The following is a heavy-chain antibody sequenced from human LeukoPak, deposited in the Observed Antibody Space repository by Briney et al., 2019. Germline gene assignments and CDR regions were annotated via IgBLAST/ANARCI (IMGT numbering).Heavy chain of an antibody. V-gene: IGHV4-59*01. J-gene: IGHJ4*02. D-gene: IGHD5-12*01. CDR1: GGSISSYY. CDR2: IYYSGST. CDR3: ARGYYYQNYYFDY. Sequence: SETLSLTCTVSGGSISSYYWSWIRQPPGKGLEWIGYIYYSGSTNYNPSPKNRVTISVDTSKNQFSLKLTSVTAADTAVYYCARGYYYQNYYFDYWGQGTLVTVSS.